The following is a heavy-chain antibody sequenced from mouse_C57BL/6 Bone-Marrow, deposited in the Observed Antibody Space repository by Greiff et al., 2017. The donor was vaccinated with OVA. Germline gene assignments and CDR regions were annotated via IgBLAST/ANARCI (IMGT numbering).Heavy chain of an antibody. CDR1: GYTFTSYG. CDR3: ARYDYDDGSYWCFGV. V-gene: IGHV1-81*01. D-gene: IGHD2-4*01. Sequence: QVQLKESGAELARPGASVKLSCKASGYTFTSYGISWVQQSTGQGLEWIGEIYPRSGNTYYNEKFKGKATLTADKSSSTAYMELRSLPSEHSSVYFCARYDYDDGSYWCFGVWGTGTTVTVSS. CDR2: IYPRSGNT. J-gene: IGHJ1*03.